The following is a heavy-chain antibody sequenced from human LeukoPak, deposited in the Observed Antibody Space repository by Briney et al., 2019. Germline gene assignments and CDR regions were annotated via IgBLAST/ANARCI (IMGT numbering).Heavy chain of an antibody. D-gene: IGHD3-10*01. V-gene: IGHV3-74*01. Sequence: GGSLRLSCAASGFTFSSYWMHWVRHAPGKGLVWVSRINSDGSSTSYADSVKGRFTISRDNAKNTLYLQMNSLRAEDTAVYYCARDKTMVRGVQDGMDVWGQGTTVTVPS. CDR2: INSDGSST. CDR3: ARDKTMVRGVQDGMDV. J-gene: IGHJ6*02. CDR1: GFTFSSYW.